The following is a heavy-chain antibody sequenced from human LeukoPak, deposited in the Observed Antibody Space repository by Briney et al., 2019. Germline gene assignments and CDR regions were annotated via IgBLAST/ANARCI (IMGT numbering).Heavy chain of an antibody. Sequence: PSETLSLTCTVSGGSISSYYWSWIRQPPGKGLEWIGYIYYSGSTNYNPSLKSRVTISVDTSKNQFSLKLSSVTAADTAVYYCARGADFDWLWGYCYGMDVWGQGTTVTVSS. J-gene: IGHJ6*02. CDR3: ARGADFDWLWGYCYGMDV. CDR2: IYYSGST. D-gene: IGHD3-9*01. CDR1: GGSISSYY. V-gene: IGHV4-59*01.